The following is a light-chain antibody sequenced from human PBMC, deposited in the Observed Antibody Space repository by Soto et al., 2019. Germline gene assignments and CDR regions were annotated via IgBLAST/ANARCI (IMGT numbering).Light chain of an antibody. V-gene: IGLV2-8*01. Sequence: QSVLAQPPSAPGAAIQSVTISCSGTRREIGGYNFVSWCQQHPGKAPKLMIYEVSKRPSGVPDRFSGYKSGNTASLIVSGLQAEDEADYYCSSYAGSNTFVVFGGGTQLTVL. J-gene: IGLJ2*01. CDR1: RREIGGYNF. CDR2: EVS. CDR3: SSYAGSNTFVV.